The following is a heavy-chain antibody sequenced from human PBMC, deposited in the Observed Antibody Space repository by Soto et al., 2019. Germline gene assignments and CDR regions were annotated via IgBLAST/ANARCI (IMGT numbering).Heavy chain of an antibody. V-gene: IGHV3-23*01. CDR1: GFTFVNYA. CDR2: LSGSGTST. J-gene: IGHJ4*02. D-gene: IGHD6-19*01. Sequence: EVQLLESGGGLVQPGGSLRLSCAASGFTFVNYAMNWVRQAPGKGLEWVATLSGSGTSTYYADSVKGRFTICRDNSRNTLYLQMNILRAEDTAVYYCAKGTSNGGWFNPFDYWGQGTLVTVSS. CDR3: AKGTSNGGWFNPFDY.